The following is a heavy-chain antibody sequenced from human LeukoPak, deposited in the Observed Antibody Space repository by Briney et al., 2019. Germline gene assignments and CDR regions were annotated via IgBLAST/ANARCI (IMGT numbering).Heavy chain of an antibody. Sequence: ASVKVSCKASGYTFTSYAMNWVRQAPGQGLEWMGWINTNTGNPTYAQGFTGRFVFSLDTSVSTAYLQISSLKAEDTAVYYCASFLSSWYEGWSDYWGQGTLVTVSS. CDR1: GYTFTSYA. D-gene: IGHD6-13*01. CDR3: ASFLSSWYEGWSDY. V-gene: IGHV7-4-1*02. CDR2: INTNTGNP. J-gene: IGHJ4*02.